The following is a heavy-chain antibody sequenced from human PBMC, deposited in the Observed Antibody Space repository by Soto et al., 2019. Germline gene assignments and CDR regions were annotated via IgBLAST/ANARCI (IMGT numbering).Heavy chain of an antibody. CDR2: ISGSGDST. CDR3: ARRGSGSYYDY. CDR1: GFTFSSYA. J-gene: IGHJ4*02. D-gene: IGHD1-26*01. Sequence: EVQLLESGGGLVQPGGSLSLSCAASGFTFSSYAMRWVRQAPGKGLEWVSAISGSGDSTYYADSVKGRFTTSSDNSKNTLYLQMNSLRAEDTAVYYCARRGSGSYYDYWGQGTLVTVSS. V-gene: IGHV3-23*01.